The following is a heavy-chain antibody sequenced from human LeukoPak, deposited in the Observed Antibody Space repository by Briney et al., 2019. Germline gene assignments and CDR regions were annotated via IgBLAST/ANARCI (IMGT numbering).Heavy chain of an antibody. D-gene: IGHD3-3*01. CDR3: ARLDFWSGYRTPPSYYMDV. V-gene: IGHV4-59*01. Sequence: SETLSLTCTVSGGSISSYYWSWIRQAPGKGLEWIGYIYYSGSTNYNPSLKSRVTISVDTSKNQFSLKLSSVPAADTAVYYCARLDFWSGYRTPPSYYMDVWGKGTTVTVSS. J-gene: IGHJ6*03. CDR2: IYYSGST. CDR1: GGSISSYY.